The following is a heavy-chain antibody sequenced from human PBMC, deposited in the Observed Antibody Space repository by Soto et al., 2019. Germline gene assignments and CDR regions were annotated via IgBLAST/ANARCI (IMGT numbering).Heavy chain of an antibody. CDR2: IWYDGSNK. Sequence: GGSLRLSCAASGFTFSSYGMHWVRQAPGKGLEWVAVIWYDGSNKYYADSVKGRFTISRDNSKNTLYLQMNSLRAEDTAVYYCARVVGTSNYGDYFDYWGQGTLVTVSS. CDR3: ARVVGTSNYGDYFDY. D-gene: IGHD4-17*01. J-gene: IGHJ4*02. CDR1: GFTFSSYG. V-gene: IGHV3-33*01.